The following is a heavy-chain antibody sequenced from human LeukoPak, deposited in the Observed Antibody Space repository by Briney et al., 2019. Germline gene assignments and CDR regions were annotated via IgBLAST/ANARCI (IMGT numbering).Heavy chain of an antibody. Sequence: SETLSLTCTVSGGSISSSSYYWGWIRQPPGKGLEWIGSIYYSGSTYYNPSLKNRLTISVDTSKNQFSLKLSSVTAAGTAVYYCARTRYYYGSRSYGAPYYFDYWGQGTLVTVSS. D-gene: IGHD3-10*01. CDR2: IYYSGST. V-gene: IGHV4-39*01. J-gene: IGHJ4*02. CDR1: GGSISSSSYY. CDR3: ARTRYYYGSRSYGAPYYFDY.